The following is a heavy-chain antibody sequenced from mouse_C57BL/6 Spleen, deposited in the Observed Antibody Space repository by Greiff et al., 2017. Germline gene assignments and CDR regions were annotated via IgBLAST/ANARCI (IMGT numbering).Heavy chain of an antibody. D-gene: IGHD1-1*01. CDR3: DYYYCGSSLYAMDY. J-gene: IGHJ4*01. CDR1: GFNIKNTY. Sequence: VQLQQSVAELVRPGASVKLSCTASGFNIKNTYMHWVKQRPEQGLEWIGRIDPANGNTKYAPKFQGKATITADTSSNTAYLQLSSLTSEDTAIYYGDYYYCGSSLYAMDYWGQGTSVTVSA. CDR2: IDPANGNT. V-gene: IGHV14-3*01.